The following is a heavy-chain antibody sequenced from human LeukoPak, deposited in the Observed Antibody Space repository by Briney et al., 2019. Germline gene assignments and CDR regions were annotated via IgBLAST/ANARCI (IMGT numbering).Heavy chain of an antibody. J-gene: IGHJ3*02. CDR2: IYHSGST. D-gene: IGHD2-2*01. CDR3: ATPHGDIVVVPAAEDAFDI. CDR1: GYSISSGYY. Sequence: PSETLSLTCTVSGYSISSGYYWGWIRQPPGKGLEWIGSIYHSGSTYYNPSLKSRVTISVDTSKNQFSLKLSSVTAADTAVYYCATPHGDIVVVPAAEDAFDIWGQGTMVTVSS. V-gene: IGHV4-38-2*02.